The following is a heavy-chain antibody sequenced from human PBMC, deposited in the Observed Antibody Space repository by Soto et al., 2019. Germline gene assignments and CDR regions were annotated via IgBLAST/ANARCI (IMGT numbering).Heavy chain of an antibody. J-gene: IGHJ4*02. V-gene: IGHV3-33*01. CDR3: ARDDPSYHGDLPFDY. Sequence: QVQLVESGGGVVQPGRSLTLSCAASGLTFSNQAMHWVRQAPGKGLEWVAVIWYDGSKKYYADSVKGRFTISRDNSKNTVYLQMNSLRAEDTAVYYCARDDPSYHGDLPFDYWGQGTLVTVSS. CDR2: IWYDGSKK. D-gene: IGHD2-21*02. CDR1: GLTFSNQA.